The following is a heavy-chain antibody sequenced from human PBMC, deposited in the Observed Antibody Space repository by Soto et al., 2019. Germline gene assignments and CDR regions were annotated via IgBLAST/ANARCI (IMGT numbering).Heavy chain of an antibody. D-gene: IGHD6-6*01. V-gene: IGHV6-1*01. CDR2: TYYRSKWYN. Sequence: TLSLTCAISGDSVSSNSAAWNWIRQSPSRGLEWLGRTYYRSKWYNDYAVSVKSRITINPDTSKNQFSLQLNSVTPEDTAVYYCAREEYSSSLWGGYYYGMDVWGQGTTVTVSS. J-gene: IGHJ6*02. CDR3: AREEYSSSLWGGYYYGMDV. CDR1: GDSVSSNSAA.